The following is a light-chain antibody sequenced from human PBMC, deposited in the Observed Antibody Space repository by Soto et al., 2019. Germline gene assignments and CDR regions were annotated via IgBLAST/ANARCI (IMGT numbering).Light chain of an antibody. CDR2: DAS. CDR1: QSISSW. V-gene: IGKV1-5*01. Sequence: DIQMTQSPSTLSASVGDRVTITCRASQSISSWLAWYQQKPGKAPKLMIYDASSLQSGVPATFSGSGSGTEFTLTISCLQPDDFATYYCQQYNSYPWTFGQGTKVDI. CDR3: QQYNSYPWT. J-gene: IGKJ1*01.